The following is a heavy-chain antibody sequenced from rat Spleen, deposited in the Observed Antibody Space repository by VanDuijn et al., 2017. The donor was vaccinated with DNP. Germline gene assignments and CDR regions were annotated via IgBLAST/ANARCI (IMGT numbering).Heavy chain of an antibody. CDR1: GFTFSTYW. V-gene: IGHV5-58*01. D-gene: IGHD1-5*01. Sequence: EVQLVVTGGGLVQPGRSLKLSCVASGFTFSTYWMYWIRQATGKGLEWVASINTDGSSTYYPDSVKGRFTISRDNAENNVFLQMTSLRSEDTATYYCARWNIGTTTLDYWGQGVMVTVSS. CDR2: INTDGSST. J-gene: IGHJ2*01. CDR3: ARWNIGTTTLDY.